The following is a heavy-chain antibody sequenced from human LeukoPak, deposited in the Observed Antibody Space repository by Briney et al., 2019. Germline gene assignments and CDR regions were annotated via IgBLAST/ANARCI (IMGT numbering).Heavy chain of an antibody. CDR2: IKQDGSEK. CDR1: GLKFSSYW. V-gene: IGHV3-7*01. D-gene: IGHD2-15*01. CDR3: TSGTSF. Sequence: GGSLRLSCAVSGLKFSSYWMSWIRLAPGKGLEWVAHIKQDGSEKYYVDSVKGRFIISRDNAKDSVYLQMNSLRVEDTAIYFCTSGTSFWGQGALVTVSS. J-gene: IGHJ4*02.